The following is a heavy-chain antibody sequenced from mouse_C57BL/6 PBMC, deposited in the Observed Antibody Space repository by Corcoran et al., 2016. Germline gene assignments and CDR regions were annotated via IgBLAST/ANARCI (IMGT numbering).Heavy chain of an antibody. CDR3: GRCVEALHYAMDY. Sequence: QVQLPQPGTDLVKPGASVKLSCKASGYTFTIYSMHWVKQRPGQGLEWIGNINPRNGGTNYNEKFKSKATLTVDKSSSTAYMQLSSLTSEDSAVYYCGRCVEALHYAMDYWGQGTSVTVSA. V-gene: IGHV1-53*01. CDR2: INPRNGGT. CDR1: GYTFTIYS. J-gene: IGHJ4*01.